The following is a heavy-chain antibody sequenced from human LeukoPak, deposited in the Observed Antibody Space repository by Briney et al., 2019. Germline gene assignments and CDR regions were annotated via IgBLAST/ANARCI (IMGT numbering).Heavy chain of an antibody. V-gene: IGHV1-18*01. CDR2: ISAYNGNT. CDR3: ARGRAIAAASTLDY. D-gene: IGHD6-13*01. Sequence: ASVKVSCKATGYTFTSYGISWVRQAPGQGLEGMGWISAYNGNTNYAQKLQGRVTMTTDTSTSTAYMELRSLRSDDTAVYYCARGRAIAAASTLDYWGQGTLVTVSS. CDR1: GYTFTSYG. J-gene: IGHJ4*02.